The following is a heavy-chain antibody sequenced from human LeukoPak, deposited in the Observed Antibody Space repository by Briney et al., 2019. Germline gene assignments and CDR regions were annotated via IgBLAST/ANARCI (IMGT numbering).Heavy chain of an antibody. V-gene: IGHV3-30*02. Sequence: GGSLRLSCAASGFTFSSYGMHWVRQAPGKGLEWVAFILYDGSNKYYADSVKGRFTISRDNSKNTLYLQMNSLRAEDTAVYYCAKDPYYYDSSGRYYFDYWGQGTLVTVSS. D-gene: IGHD3-22*01. J-gene: IGHJ4*02. CDR3: AKDPYYYDSSGRYYFDY. CDR1: GFTFSSYG. CDR2: ILYDGSNK.